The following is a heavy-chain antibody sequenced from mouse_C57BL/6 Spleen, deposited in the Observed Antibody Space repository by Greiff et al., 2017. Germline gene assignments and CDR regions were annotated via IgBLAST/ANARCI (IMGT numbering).Heavy chain of an antibody. CDR2: IYPGSGST. V-gene: IGHV1-55*01. J-gene: IGHJ4*01. D-gene: IGHD1-1*01. CDR1: GYTFTSYW. Sequence: QVQLQQPGAELVKPGASVKMSCKASGYTFTSYWITWVKQRPGQGLEWIGDIYPGSGSTNYNEEFKSKATLTVDTSSSTAYMQLRSLTSEDSAVYYGASGHYWRMYYWGQGTSVTVSA. CDR3: ASGHYWRMYY.